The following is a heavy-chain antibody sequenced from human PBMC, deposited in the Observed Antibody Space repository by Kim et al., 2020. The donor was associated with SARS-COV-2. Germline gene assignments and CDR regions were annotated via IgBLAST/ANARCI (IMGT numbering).Heavy chain of an antibody. D-gene: IGHD3-9*01. CDR3: ARYHRYFDWLLSNHFDY. Sequence: WGSLRLSCAASGFTFSDYYMSWIRQAPGKGLEWVSYISSSGSTIYYADSVKGRFTISRDNAKNSLYLQMNSLRAEDTAVYYCARYHRYFDWLLSNHFDYWGQGTLVTVSS. J-gene: IGHJ4*02. V-gene: IGHV3-11*01. CDR2: ISSSGSTI. CDR1: GFTFSDYY.